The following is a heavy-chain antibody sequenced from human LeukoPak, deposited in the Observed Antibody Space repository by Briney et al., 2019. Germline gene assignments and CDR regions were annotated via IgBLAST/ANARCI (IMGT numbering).Heavy chain of an antibody. CDR1: GYTFTSYD. D-gene: IGHD2-2*01. CDR3: ARDSSRTVPAAISGWFDP. J-gene: IGHJ5*02. V-gene: IGHV1-69*06. CDR2: IIPLFGTS. Sequence: SVKVSCKASGYTFTSYDINWVRQATGQGLEWMGVIIPLFGTSNYAQKFQGRVTLTADKSTSTAYMELSGLRSEDTAVYYCARDSSRTVPAAISGWFDPWGQGTVVTVSS.